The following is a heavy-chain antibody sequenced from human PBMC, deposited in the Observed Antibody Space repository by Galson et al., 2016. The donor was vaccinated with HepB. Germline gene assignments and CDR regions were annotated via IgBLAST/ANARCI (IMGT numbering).Heavy chain of an antibody. D-gene: IGHD1/OR15-1a*01. Sequence: QSGAEVKKPGESLKISCKASGSSFTDYWIGWVRQMPGKGPEWLGIIYPGDSDTRYSPSFQGHVTISTDKSINTAYLPWSSLEASDTAIYYCARHRITGITATGFDYWGQGTLVTVSS. V-gene: IGHV5-51*01. CDR3: ARHRITGITATGFDY. CDR2: IYPGDSDT. CDR1: GSSFTDYW. J-gene: IGHJ4*02.